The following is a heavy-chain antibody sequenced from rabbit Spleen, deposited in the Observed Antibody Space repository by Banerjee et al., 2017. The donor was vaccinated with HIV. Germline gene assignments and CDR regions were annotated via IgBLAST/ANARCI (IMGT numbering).Heavy chain of an antibody. D-gene: IGHD1-1*01. V-gene: IGHV1S45*01. CDR2: INSFTGRP. CDR1: GFSFSSGYV. J-gene: IGHJ4*01. Sequence: QEQLVESGGGLVQPEGSLTLTCKASGFSFSSGYVMSWVRQAPGKGLEWIASINSFTGRPVYAAWAKDRFTISKASWTTVTLQMTSLTAADTATYFCARDGGRVSGYSLHLWGPGTLVTVS. CDR3: ARDGGRVSGYSLHL.